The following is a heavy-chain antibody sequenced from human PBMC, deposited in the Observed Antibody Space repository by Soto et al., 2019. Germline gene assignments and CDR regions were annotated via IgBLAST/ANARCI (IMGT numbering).Heavy chain of an antibody. CDR2: ITGSGGIS. CDR3: ARQPNNFGSGLDY. V-gene: IGHV3-23*01. Sequence: AGGSLRLSCAASGFTFSSYAMSWVRQAPGKGLEWVSAITGSGGISYYADSVKGRFTLSRDNSKSTMYLQMNSLRAEDTAVYYCARQPNNFGSGLDYWGQGTLVTVSS. J-gene: IGHJ4*02. CDR1: GFTFSSYA. D-gene: IGHD3-10*01.